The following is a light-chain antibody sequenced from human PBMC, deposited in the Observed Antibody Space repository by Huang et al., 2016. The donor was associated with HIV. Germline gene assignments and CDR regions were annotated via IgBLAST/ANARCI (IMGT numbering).Light chain of an antibody. CDR1: QSVLYSSSGKNY. Sequence: DIALTQSPDFLPVSLGERATISCRSSQSVLYSSSGKNYLAWYQQKPGHPPRLLIYWATTRESRVPDRFRGSGSGTDFTLTSNSLQAEDVAVYVCQQYYRIPLTFGGGTKVEIK. J-gene: IGKJ4*01. V-gene: IGKV4-1*01. CDR2: WAT. CDR3: QQYYRIPLT.